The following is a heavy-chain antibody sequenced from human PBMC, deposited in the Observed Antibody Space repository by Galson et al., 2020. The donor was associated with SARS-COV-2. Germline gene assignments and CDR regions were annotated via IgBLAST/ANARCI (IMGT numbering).Heavy chain of an antibody. CDR1: GYTFTGYF. CDR2: INPYTGDP. J-gene: IGHJ6*02. Sequence: ASATVSCKAFGYTFTGYFIHWVRQAPEHGLEWMGWINPYTGDPTFGQKFLGRVTMTRDTTIGTAYMELTRLISDDTAVYYCTRVDSNSWDPESMDVWGQGTTVIFAS. D-gene: IGHD6-13*01. V-gene: IGHV1-2*02. CDR3: TRVDSNSWDPESMDV.